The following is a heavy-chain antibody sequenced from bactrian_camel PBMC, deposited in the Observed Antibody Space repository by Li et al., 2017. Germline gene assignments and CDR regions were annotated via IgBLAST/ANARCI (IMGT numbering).Heavy chain of an antibody. Sequence: VQLVESGGGSVQAGGSLRLSCAASGRTSSINAMGWFRQVPGKEREGVAAMWANGDNVYYSDSVKGRFTISLDNAKDTVNLQMNSLKVMDTAMYYCAADRTYCSGGHCYEETVNYNYRGQGTQVTVS. CDR2: MWANGDNV. CDR3: AADRTYCSGGHCYEETVNYNY. D-gene: IGHD2*01. J-gene: IGHJ4*01. CDR1: GRTSSINA. V-gene: IGHV3-3*01.